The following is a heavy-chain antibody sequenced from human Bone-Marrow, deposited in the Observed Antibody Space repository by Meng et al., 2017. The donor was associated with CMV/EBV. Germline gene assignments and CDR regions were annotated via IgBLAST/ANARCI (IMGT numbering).Heavy chain of an antibody. J-gene: IGHJ4*02. CDR2: INTNTGNP. V-gene: IGHV7-4-1*01. D-gene: IGHD2-15*01. CDR3: ASRPTRYCSGGSCYVH. Sequence: ASVKVSCKASGYTFTSYAMNWVRQAPGQGLEWMGWINTNTGNPTYAQGFTGRFVFSLDTSVSTAYLQICSLKAEDTAVYYCASRPTRYCSGGSCYVHWGQGTLVTVSS. CDR1: GYTFTSYA.